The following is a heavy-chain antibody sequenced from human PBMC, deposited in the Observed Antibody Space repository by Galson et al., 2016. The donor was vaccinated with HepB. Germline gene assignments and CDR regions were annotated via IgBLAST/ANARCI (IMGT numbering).Heavy chain of an antibody. D-gene: IGHD6-13*01. CDR3: TRSVAAGGHNEH. J-gene: IGHJ1*01. CDR2: IYPGDSDT. Sequence: QSGAEVKKSGESLKISCRGFGHIFTNSWIGWVRQMPGKGLEWMGIIYPGDSDTRYSPSFQGQVTISADKAISTAYLQWSSLKASDTAMYYCTRSVAAGGHNEHWGQGTQVTVSS. CDR1: GHIFTNSW. V-gene: IGHV5-51*01.